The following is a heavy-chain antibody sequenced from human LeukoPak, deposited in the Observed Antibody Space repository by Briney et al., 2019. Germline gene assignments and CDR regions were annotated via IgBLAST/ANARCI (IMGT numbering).Heavy chain of an antibody. J-gene: IGHJ5*02. CDR2: IGISSGNT. Sequence: GGSLRLSCAASGFRFSDYSMNWVRQAPGKGLEWISYIGISSGNTNYADSVKGRFTISGDKAKNSLYLQMNSLRVEDTAVYYCARRDNSFDPWGPGTMVTVSS. CDR1: GFRFSDYS. V-gene: IGHV3-48*01. CDR3: ARRDNSFDP.